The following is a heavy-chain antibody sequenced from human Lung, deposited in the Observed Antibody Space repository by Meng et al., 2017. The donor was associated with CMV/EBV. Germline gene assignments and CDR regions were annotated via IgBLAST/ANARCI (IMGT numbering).Heavy chain of an antibody. J-gene: IGHJ4*02. CDR3: ARDSPGGYGYFDS. CDR1: GGFTTSDDYY. D-gene: IGHD5-12*01. CDR2: IHYSGTT. Sequence: VQFQYAVPVLVKPSQTLSRTLTVTGGFTTSDDYYWSWIRQPPGTGLEWIGYIHYSGTTYYNPSLKSRIAISLDTSKNQFSLILHSVTAADAAVYYCARDSPGGYGYFDSWGQGTLVTVSS. V-gene: IGHV4-30-4*01.